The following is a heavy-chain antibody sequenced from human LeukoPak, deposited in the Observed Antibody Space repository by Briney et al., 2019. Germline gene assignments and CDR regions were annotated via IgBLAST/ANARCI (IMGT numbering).Heavy chain of an antibody. Sequence: PGGSLRLSCAASGFTFSSYAMNWVRQAPGRGLEWVSEVRGSGGDTYYADSVKGRFTISRDNSKKMLYLQMSSLRAEDTAVYYCANLGANTRISGDYWGQGTLVTVSS. CDR1: GFTFSSYA. D-gene: IGHD1-14*01. J-gene: IGHJ4*02. CDR3: ANLGANTRISGDY. CDR2: VRGSGGDT. V-gene: IGHV3-23*01.